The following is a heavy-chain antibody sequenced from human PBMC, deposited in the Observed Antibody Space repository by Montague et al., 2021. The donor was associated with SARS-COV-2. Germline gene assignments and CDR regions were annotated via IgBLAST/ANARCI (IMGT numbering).Heavy chain of an antibody. J-gene: IGHJ4*02. D-gene: IGHD3-10*01. CDR2: TYYRSKWYN. CDR1: GDSVSSNSAA. CDR3: ARDGDINSRPRPHTFHY. V-gene: IGHV6-1*01. Sequence: CAISGDSVSSNSAAWNWIRQSPSRGLEWLGRTYYRSKWYNDYAVSVKSRITINPDTSKSQFSLQLNSVTPEDTAVYYCARDGDINSRPRPHTFHYWGQGTLVTVSS.